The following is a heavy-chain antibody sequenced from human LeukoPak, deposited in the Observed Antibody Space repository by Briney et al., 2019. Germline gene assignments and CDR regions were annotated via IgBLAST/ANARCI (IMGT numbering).Heavy chain of an antibody. CDR3: ARRDSSSWAFDY. Sequence: GESLKISCKGSGSWIAWVRQMPGKGLEWMGIIYPGDSDTRYSPSFQGQVTISADESISTAYLQWSSLKASDTAMYYCARRDSSSWAFDYWGQGTLVTVSS. J-gene: IGHJ4*02. CDR2: IYPGDSDT. V-gene: IGHV5-51*01. CDR1: GSW. D-gene: IGHD3-22*01.